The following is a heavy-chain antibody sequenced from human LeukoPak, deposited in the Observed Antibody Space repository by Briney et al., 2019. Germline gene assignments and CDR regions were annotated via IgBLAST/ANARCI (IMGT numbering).Heavy chain of an antibody. CDR3: ARGPPYGV. D-gene: IGHD4-17*01. J-gene: IGHJ4*02. Sequence: GGSLRLSCAASGFTFSSYNMNWVRQAPGKGLEWVSSISSTSSYRYYGDSVKGRFTISRDNAKNSLYLQMNSLRAEDTAVYYYARGPPYGVWGQGTLVTVSS. CDR1: GFTFSSYN. V-gene: IGHV3-21*01. CDR2: ISSTSSYR.